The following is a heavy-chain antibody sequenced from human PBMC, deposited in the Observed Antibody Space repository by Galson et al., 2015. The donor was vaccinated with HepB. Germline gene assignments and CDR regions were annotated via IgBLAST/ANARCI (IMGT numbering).Heavy chain of an antibody. J-gene: IGHJ4*02. V-gene: IGHV6-1*01. CDR3: ARTTSGGFDY. D-gene: IGHD1-26*01. Sequence: CAIPGDRVSRHSASWNWIRQSPSRGLEWLGMTYYRSTWNNEYAVSLKGRISIIPDTSNNQISLHLNSVTLEDTALYHCARTTSGGFDYWDQGTLVTVSS. CDR2: TYYRSTWNN. CDR1: GDRVSRHSAS.